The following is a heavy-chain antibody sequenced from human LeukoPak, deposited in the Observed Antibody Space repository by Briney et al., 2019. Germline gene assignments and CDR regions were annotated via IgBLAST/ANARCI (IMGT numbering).Heavy chain of an antibody. CDR3: ARLGRHYYGSGSYYN. CDR1: GGSVSDYY. V-gene: IGHV4-59*02. Sequence: SETLSLTCTISGGSVSDYYWSWIRQSPGKGLEWIGYIYHTGSTSYSPSLKSRVTISADTSQNQFSPKLSSVTAADTAVYYCARLGRHYYGSGSYYNWGQGTLVTVSS. J-gene: IGHJ4*02. CDR2: IYHTGST. D-gene: IGHD3-10*01.